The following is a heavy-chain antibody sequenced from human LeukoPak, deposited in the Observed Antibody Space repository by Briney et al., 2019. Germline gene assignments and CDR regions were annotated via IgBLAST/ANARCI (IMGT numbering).Heavy chain of an antibody. J-gene: IGHJ4*02. Sequence: GGSLRLSCAASGFTFSSYAMHWVRQAPGKGLEWVAVISYDGSNKYYADSVKGRFTISRDNSKNTLYLQMNSLRAEDTAVYYCARVAYYYDSSGPDYWGQRTLVTVSS. D-gene: IGHD3-22*01. CDR1: GFTFSSYA. V-gene: IGHV3-30-3*01. CDR3: ARVAYYYDSSGPDY. CDR2: ISYDGSNK.